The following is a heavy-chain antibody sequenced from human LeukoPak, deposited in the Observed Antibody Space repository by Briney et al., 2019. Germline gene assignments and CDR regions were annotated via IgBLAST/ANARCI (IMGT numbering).Heavy chain of an antibody. D-gene: IGHD3-9*01. V-gene: IGHV3-21*01. CDR1: GFSFSSYN. J-gene: IGHJ3*02. Sequence: GGSLRLSCAASGFSFSSYNMNWVRQAPGKGLEWVSSISSSSSYIYYADSVKGRFTISRDNAKNSLYLQMNSLRAEDTAMYYCASIPNYDILTGYNNGDDAFDIWGQGTMVTVSS. CDR3: ASIPNYDILTGYNNGDDAFDI. CDR2: ISSSSSYI.